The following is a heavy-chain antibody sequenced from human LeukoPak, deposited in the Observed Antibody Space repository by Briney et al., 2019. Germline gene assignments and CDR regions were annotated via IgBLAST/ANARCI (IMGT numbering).Heavy chain of an antibody. D-gene: IGHD6-13*01. Sequence: SETLSLTCAVYGGSFSGYYWSWIRQPPGKGLEWIGEINHSGNTNYNPSLKSRVTISVDTSKNQFSLKLSSVTAADTAVYYCARRHGAAAGWFDPWGQGTLVTVSS. CDR3: ARRHGAAAGWFDP. CDR1: GGSFSGYY. V-gene: IGHV4-34*01. J-gene: IGHJ5*02. CDR2: INHSGNT.